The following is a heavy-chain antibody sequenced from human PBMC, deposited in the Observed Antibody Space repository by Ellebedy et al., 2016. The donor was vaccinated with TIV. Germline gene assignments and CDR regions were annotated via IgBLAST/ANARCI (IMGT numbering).Heavy chain of an antibody. Sequence: GESLKISXAASGFTFSSYSMNWVRQAPGKGLEWVSSISSSSSYIYYADSVKGRFTISRDNAKNSLYLQMNSLRAEDTAVYYCARDGITMANYYGMDVWGQGTTVTVSS. D-gene: IGHD3-10*01. V-gene: IGHV3-21*01. CDR1: GFTFSSYS. CDR2: ISSSSSYI. CDR3: ARDGITMANYYGMDV. J-gene: IGHJ6*02.